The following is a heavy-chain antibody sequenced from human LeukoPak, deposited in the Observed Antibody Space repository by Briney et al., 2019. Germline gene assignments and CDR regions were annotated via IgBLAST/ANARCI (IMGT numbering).Heavy chain of an antibody. V-gene: IGHV1-69*13. CDR2: IIPIFGTA. CDR3: ASVYCSGGSCYYYGMDV. Sequence: SVKVSCKASGSTFSSYAISWVRQAPGQGLEWMGGIIPIFGTANYAQKFQGRVTITADESTSTAYMELSGLRSEDTAVYYCASVYCSGGSCYYYGMDVWGQGTTVTVSS. J-gene: IGHJ6*02. CDR1: GSTFSSYA. D-gene: IGHD2-15*01.